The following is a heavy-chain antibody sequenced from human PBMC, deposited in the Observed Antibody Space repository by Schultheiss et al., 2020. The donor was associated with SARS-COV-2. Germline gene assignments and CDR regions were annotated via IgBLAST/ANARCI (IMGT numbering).Heavy chain of an antibody. CDR3: ARGGILNTPRDWGCFDP. V-gene: IGHV4-59*12. Sequence: SETLSLTCTVSGGSISSYYWSWIRQPPGKGLEWIGYIYYSGSTNYNPSLKSRVTISVDTSKNQFSLKLSSVTAADTAVYYCARGGILNTPRDWGCFDPWGQGTLVTVSS. CDR1: GGSISSYY. CDR2: IYYSGST. J-gene: IGHJ5*02. D-gene: IGHD3-16*01.